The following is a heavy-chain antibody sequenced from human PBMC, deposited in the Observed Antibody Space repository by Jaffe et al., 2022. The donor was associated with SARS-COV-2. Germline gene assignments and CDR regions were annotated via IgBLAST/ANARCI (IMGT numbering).Heavy chain of an antibody. D-gene: IGHD6-19*01. CDR2: VIPIYGTA. CDR3: ARDLRGGALAGSDAFDI. J-gene: IGHJ3*02. CDR1: GGTFGTYG. V-gene: IGHV1-69*01. Sequence: QVQLVQSGAEVKKPGSSVKVSCRASGGTFGTYGISWVRQAPGQGLEWMGGVIPIYGTANYAQKFQGRVTVTADESTNTAYMNLSSLRSEDTAVYFCARDLRGGALAGSDAFDIWGQGTMVTVSS.